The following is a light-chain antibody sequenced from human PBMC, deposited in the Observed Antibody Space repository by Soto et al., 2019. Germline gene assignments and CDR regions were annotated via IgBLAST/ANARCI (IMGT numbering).Light chain of an antibody. CDR1: SSDIGGYNY. J-gene: IGLJ1*01. V-gene: IGLV2-14*01. Sequence: SALTQPASVSGSPGQSITISCTGTSSDIGGYNYVSWYQQHPGKAPKLIIYEVSNRPSGVSNRFSASKSDNTASLTISGLQAEDEADYYCSSYTGSRTPYVFGTGTKVTVL. CDR3: SSYTGSRTPYV. CDR2: EVS.